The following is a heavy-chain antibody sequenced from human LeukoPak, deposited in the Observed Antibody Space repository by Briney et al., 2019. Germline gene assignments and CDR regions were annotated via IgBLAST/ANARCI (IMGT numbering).Heavy chain of an antibody. D-gene: IGHD5-12*01. CDR1: GFISSDYY. CDR2: ITSSTNTYT. Sequence: GGSLRLSCAASGFISSDYYMSWIRQAPGKGLEWISYITSSTNTYTNYAGSVKGRFTISRDNAKNSLYLQMNSLRSDDTAVYYCARHGSGSSFDYWGQGTLVTVSS. V-gene: IGHV3-11*03. J-gene: IGHJ4*02. CDR3: ARHGSGSSFDY.